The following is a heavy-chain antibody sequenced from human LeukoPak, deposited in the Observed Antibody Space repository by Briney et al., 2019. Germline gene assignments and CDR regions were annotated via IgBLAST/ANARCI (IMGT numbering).Heavy chain of an antibody. D-gene: IGHD1-26*01. CDR1: GGSISSYY. CDR2: IYYSGSA. Sequence: SETLSLTCTVSGGSISSYYWSWIRQPPGKGLEWIGYIYYSGSANYNPSLKSRVTISVDTSKNQFSLKLSSVTAADTAVYYCARNGKNWFDPWGQGTLVTVSS. CDR3: ARNGKNWFDP. V-gene: IGHV4-59*01. J-gene: IGHJ5*02.